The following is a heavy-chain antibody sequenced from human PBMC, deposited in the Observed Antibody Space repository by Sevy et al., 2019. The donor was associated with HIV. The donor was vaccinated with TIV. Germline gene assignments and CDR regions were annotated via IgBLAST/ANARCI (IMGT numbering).Heavy chain of an antibody. Sequence: ASVKVSCKASGYTFTGYYMHWVRQPPGQGLEWMGWINPNSGGTNYAQRFQGRVTMTRDTSISTAYMELSRLRSDDTAVYYCARAVSGSYPSFDYWGQGTLVTVSS. CDR1: GYTFTGYY. CDR3: ARAVSGSYPSFDY. V-gene: IGHV1-2*02. CDR2: INPNSGGT. J-gene: IGHJ4*02. D-gene: IGHD1-26*01.